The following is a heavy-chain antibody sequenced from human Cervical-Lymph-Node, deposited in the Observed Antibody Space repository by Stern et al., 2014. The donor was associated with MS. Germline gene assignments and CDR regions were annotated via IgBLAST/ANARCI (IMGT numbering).Heavy chain of an antibody. Sequence: VQLVQSGAEVKKPGESLKISCKASGYSFTNYWIGWVRQRPGKGLEGMGIGYPGDSDTRHSPSLQGQVTISADKSISTAYLQWSSLKASDTAMYYCARSITASGTGGAFEFWGQGTLVTVSS. V-gene: IGHV5-51*03. D-gene: IGHD6-25*01. CDR1: GYSFTNYW. J-gene: IGHJ4*02. CDR2: GYPGDSDT. CDR3: ARSITASGTGGAFEF.